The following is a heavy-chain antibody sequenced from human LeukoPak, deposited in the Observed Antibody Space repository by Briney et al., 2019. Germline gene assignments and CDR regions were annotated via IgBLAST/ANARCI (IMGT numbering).Heavy chain of an antibody. V-gene: IGHV3-48*03. CDR2: ISSSGSTI. CDR1: GFTFSSSE. CDR3: ARDLSVAQAIDY. J-gene: IGHJ4*02. Sequence: GGSLRLSCAVSGFTFSSSEMNWVRQAPGKGLEWVSYISSSGSTIYYADSVKGRFTISRDNAKNSLYLQMNSLRAEDTAVYYCARDLSVAQAIDYWGQGTLVTVSS. D-gene: IGHD2-15*01.